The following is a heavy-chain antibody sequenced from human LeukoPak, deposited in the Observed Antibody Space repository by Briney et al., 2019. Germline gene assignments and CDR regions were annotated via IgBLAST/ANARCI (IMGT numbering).Heavy chain of an antibody. V-gene: IGHV1-18*01. CDR1: GYTFTSYG. Sequence: ASVKVSCKTSGYTFTSYGISWVRQAPGQGLEWMAWINPSNGNTKDARNLQGRVTMTTDTSTNTAYMELRNLRSDDTAVYYCARGSVGATHNWFDPWGLGTLVTVSS. CDR3: ARGSVGATHNWFDP. CDR2: INPSNGNT. J-gene: IGHJ5*02. D-gene: IGHD1-26*01.